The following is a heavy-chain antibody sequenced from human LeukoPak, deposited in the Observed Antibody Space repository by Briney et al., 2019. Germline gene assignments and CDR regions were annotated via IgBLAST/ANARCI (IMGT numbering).Heavy chain of an antibody. J-gene: IGHJ4*02. CDR3: AKDPQGD. Sequence: PGGSLRLSCAASGFTFSNNAMSWVRRAPGKGLEWVSAISGSGGSTYYADSVKGRFSISRDNSKNTWYLQMNSLRAGDTAVYYCAKDPQGDWGQGTLVTVSS. D-gene: IGHD3-16*01. CDR1: GFTFSNNA. CDR2: ISGSGGST. V-gene: IGHV3-23*01.